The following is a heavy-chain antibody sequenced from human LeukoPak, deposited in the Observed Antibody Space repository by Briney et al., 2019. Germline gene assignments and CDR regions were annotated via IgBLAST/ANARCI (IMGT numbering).Heavy chain of an antibody. V-gene: IGHV3-7*01. CDR3: ARNRGSQQFDY. J-gene: IGHJ4*02. D-gene: IGHD1-26*01. Sequence: GGSLRLSCAASGFTFSSYAMSWVRQAPGKGLEWVANIKQDGSQKNYLDSVKGRFTISRDNAKSSLYLQMNNLRAEDTAVYYCARNRGSQQFDYWGQGTLVTVSS. CDR1: GFTFSSYA. CDR2: IKQDGSQK.